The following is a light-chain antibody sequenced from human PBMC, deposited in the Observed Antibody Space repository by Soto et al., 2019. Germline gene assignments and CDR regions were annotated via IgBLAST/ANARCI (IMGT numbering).Light chain of an antibody. J-gene: IGLJ2*01. Sequence: QSVLTQPPSASGTPGQRVTISCSGSSSNIGINYVYWYQQLPGTAPKLLIYRNNQWPSGVPERFSGSKSGTPASLAISGLRSEDEADYYCAAWDDTLSRVVFGGGTKLTVL. CDR1: SSNIGINY. V-gene: IGLV1-47*01. CDR3: AAWDDTLSRVV. CDR2: RNN.